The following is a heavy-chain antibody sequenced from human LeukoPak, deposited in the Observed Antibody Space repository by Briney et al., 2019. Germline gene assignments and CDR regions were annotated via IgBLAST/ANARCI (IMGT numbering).Heavy chain of an antibody. D-gene: IGHD2-15*01. CDR2: IDYNGNT. V-gene: IGHV4-61*03. J-gene: IGHJ4*02. CDR3: ARDTGDCSTGSCFHNFFDY. Sequence: SETLSLTCTVSGVSLCSGSYYWRWIRQPPGKGREWIGSIDYNGNTNNNPALKSRVTLSVDTSNNHFSLKLTSVTAADTAVYYCARDTGDCSTGSCFHNFFDYWGQGTLVTVSS. CDR1: GVSLCSGSYY.